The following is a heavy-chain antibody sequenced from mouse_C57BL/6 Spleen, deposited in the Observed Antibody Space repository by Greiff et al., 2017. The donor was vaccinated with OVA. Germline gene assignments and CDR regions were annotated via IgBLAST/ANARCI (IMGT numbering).Heavy chain of an antibody. CDR3: ARSGDSSGDFDY. Sequence: VQLQQPGAELVMPGASVKLSCKASGYTFTSYWMHWVKQRPGQGLEWIGEIDPSDSYTNYKQNFKGKSTLTVDKSSSTAYMQLSSLTSEDSAVYYCARSGDSSGDFDYWGQGTTLTVSS. CDR1: GYTFTSYW. CDR2: IDPSDSYT. J-gene: IGHJ2*01. V-gene: IGHV1-69*01. D-gene: IGHD3-2*02.